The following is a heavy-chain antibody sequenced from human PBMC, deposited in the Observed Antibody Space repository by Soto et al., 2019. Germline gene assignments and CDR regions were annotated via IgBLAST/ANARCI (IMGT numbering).Heavy chain of an antibody. CDR2: ISGSGGTT. Sequence: GGSLRLSCATSGFTFSSYAMSWVRQAPGKGLEWVSAISGSGGTTYYADSVKGRFTISRDSSKNTLYLQMNSLRAEDTALYYCEKDHRHWGQGTLVTVAS. CDR3: EKDHRH. V-gene: IGHV3-23*01. CDR1: GFTFSSYA. J-gene: IGHJ4*02.